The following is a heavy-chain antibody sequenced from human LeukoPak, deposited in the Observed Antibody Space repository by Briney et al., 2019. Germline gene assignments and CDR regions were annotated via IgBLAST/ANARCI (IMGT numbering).Heavy chain of an antibody. J-gene: IGHJ5*02. D-gene: IGHD2-21*02. Sequence: GASVKVSCKASGYTFTSYGISWVRQAPGQGLEWMGWISAYNGNTNYAQKLQGRVTMTTDTSTSTLYMELRSLRSDDTAVYYCARGGLAYCGGDCYSGWFDPWGQGTLVTVSS. V-gene: IGHV1-18*01. CDR3: ARGGLAYCGGDCYSGWFDP. CDR2: ISAYNGNT. CDR1: GYTFTSYG.